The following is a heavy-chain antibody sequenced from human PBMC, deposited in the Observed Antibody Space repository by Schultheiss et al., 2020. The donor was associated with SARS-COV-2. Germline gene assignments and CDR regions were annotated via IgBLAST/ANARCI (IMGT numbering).Heavy chain of an antibody. CDR1: GASVSSGSYY. Sequence: SETLSLTCRVSGASVSSGSYYWSWIRQSPGRGLEWIGYIYHSGGTRYHPSLKSRVTISLDTSKNHFFLKLTSVTAADTAVYFCARVDLETALVGGLDVWGQGSTVTVSS. J-gene: IGHJ6*02. CDR2: IYHSGGT. D-gene: IGHD5-18*01. V-gene: IGHV4-61*03. CDR3: ARVDLETALVGGLDV.